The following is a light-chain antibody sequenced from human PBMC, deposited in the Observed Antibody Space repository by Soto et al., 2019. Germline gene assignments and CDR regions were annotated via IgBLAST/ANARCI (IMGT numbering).Light chain of an antibody. CDR1: SPNIGAGYD. J-gene: IGLJ3*02. CDR2: GNS. CDR3: QSYDSSLSGWV. V-gene: IGLV1-40*01. Sequence: QSVLTQPPSVSGAPGQRVTISCTGSSPNIGAGYDVHWYQQLPGTAPKLLIYGNSNRPSGVPDRFSGSKSGTSASLANTGLQAEDEADYYCQSYDSSLSGWVFGGGTQLTVL.